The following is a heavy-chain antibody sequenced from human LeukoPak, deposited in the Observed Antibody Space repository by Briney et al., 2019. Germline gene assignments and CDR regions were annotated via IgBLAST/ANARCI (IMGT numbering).Heavy chain of an antibody. Sequence: ASVKVSCKASGYTFTGYYMHWVRQAPGQGLEWMGWISAYNGNTNYAQKLQGRVTMTTDTSTSTAYMELRSLRSDDTAVYYCARGAWLAADLDYWGQGTLVTVSS. CDR3: ARGAWLAADLDY. V-gene: IGHV1-18*04. CDR2: ISAYNGNT. D-gene: IGHD6-25*01. CDR1: GYTFTGYY. J-gene: IGHJ4*02.